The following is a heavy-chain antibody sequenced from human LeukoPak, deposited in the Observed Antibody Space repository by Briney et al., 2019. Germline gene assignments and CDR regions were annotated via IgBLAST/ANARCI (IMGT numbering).Heavy chain of an antibody. CDR2: IYYSGST. D-gene: IGHD1-1*01. J-gene: IGHJ4*02. CDR3: ARDGIEEYFDY. V-gene: IGHV4-59*01. CDR1: GGSISSYY. Sequence: SETLSLTCTLSGGSISSYYWSWIRQPPGKGLEWIGYIYYSGSTNYNPSLKSRVTISVDTSKNQFSLKLSSVTAADTAVYYCARDGIEEYFDYWGQGTVVTVSS.